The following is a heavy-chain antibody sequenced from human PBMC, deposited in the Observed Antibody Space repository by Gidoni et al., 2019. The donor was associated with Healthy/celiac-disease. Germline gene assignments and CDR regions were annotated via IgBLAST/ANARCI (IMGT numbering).Heavy chain of an antibody. Sequence: QVPLVQPGAEVTKPGSSVKVSCKASGGTFTSHAISWLRRAPGQGLEWMGRIIPILGIANYAQKFQGRVTITADKSTSTAYMELSSLRSEDTAVDYCARVWLGKAAAGDRGGEGDQYYFDYWGQGTLVTVSS. CDR1: GGTFTSHA. V-gene: IGHV1-69*04. CDR2: IIPILGIA. D-gene: IGHD6-13*01. CDR3: ARVWLGKAAAGDRGGEGDQYYFDY. J-gene: IGHJ4*02.